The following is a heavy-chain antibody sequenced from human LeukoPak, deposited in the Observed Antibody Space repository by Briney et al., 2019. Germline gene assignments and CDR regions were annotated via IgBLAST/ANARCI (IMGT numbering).Heavy chain of an antibody. Sequence: SVKVSCKASGGTFSSYAISWVRQAPGQGLEWMGGIIPIFGTANYAQKSQGRVTITADESTSTAYMELSSLRSEDTAVYYCARASDCSSTSCQGYYYYGMDVWGKGTTVTVSS. D-gene: IGHD2-2*01. V-gene: IGHV1-69*01. CDR2: IIPIFGTA. CDR1: GGTFSSYA. CDR3: ARASDCSSTSCQGYYYYGMDV. J-gene: IGHJ6*04.